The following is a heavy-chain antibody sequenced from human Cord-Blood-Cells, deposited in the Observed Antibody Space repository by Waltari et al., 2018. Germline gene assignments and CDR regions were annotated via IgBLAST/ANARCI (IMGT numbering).Heavy chain of an antibody. J-gene: IGHJ4*02. CDR3: ASTRGFRELSVDY. D-gene: IGHD3-10*01. CDR2: INHSGST. Sequence: QVQLQQWGAGLLKPSETLSLTCAVYGGSFSGYYWSWIRQPPGKGLEWIGEINHSGSTNYNPSLKSRVNIAVDTSKNQFSLKLSSVTAADTAVYYCASTRGFRELSVDYWGQGTLVTVSS. V-gene: IGHV4-34*01. CDR1: GGSFSGYY.